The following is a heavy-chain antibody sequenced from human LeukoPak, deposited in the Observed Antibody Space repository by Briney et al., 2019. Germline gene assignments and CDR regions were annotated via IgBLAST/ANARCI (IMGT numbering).Heavy chain of an antibody. J-gene: IGHJ6*03. CDR3: ARVVWFGELWSPYYYYYMDV. Sequence: SGTLSLTCAVSGGSFSSSHWWTWVRQPPGKGLEWIGEIYHSGTTNYNPSLKSRVTISVDTSKNQFSLKLSSVTAADTAVYYCARVVWFGELWSPYYYYYMDVWGKGTTVTISS. D-gene: IGHD3-10*01. V-gene: IGHV4-4*02. CDR2: IYHSGTT. CDR1: GGSFSSSHW.